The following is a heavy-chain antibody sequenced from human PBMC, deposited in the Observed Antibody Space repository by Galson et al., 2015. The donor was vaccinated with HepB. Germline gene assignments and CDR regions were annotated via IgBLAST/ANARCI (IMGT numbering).Heavy chain of an antibody. D-gene: IGHD3-10*01. CDR2: IVVGSGNT. Sequence: SVKVSCKASGFTFTSSAMQWVRQARGQRLEWIGWIVVGSGNTNYAQKFQERVTITRDMSTSTAYMELSSLRSEDTAVYYCAASFVSEGFGELPSGYWGQGTLATVSS. CDR1: GFTFTSSA. V-gene: IGHV1-58*02. CDR3: AASFVSEGFGELPSGY. J-gene: IGHJ4*02.